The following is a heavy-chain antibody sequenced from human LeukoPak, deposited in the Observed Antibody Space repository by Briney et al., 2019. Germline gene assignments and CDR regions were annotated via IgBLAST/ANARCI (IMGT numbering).Heavy chain of an antibody. V-gene: IGHV4-38-2*02. D-gene: IGHD1-20*01. CDR2: IYHSGST. CDR1: GSSISSGYY. J-gene: IGHJ5*02. CDR3: ARERGDNWNVGP. Sequence: SETLSLTCTVSGSSISSGYYWGWIRQPPGKGLEWIGTIYHSGSTYFNPSLKSRVTISVDTSKNQFSLKLSSVTAADTAVYYCARERGDNWNVGPWGQGTLVTVSS.